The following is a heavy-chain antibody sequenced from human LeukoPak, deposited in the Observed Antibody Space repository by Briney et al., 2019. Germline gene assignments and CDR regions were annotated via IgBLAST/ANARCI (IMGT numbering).Heavy chain of an antibody. CDR1: GYTFTGYY. CDR2: INPNSGGT. Sequence: ASVEVSCKASGYTFTGYYMHWVRQAPGQGLEWMGWINPNSGGTNYAQKFQGRVTMTRDTSISTAYMELSRLRSDDTAVYYCARGVAAAGGYWFDPWGQGTLVTVSS. J-gene: IGHJ5*02. D-gene: IGHD6-13*01. V-gene: IGHV1-2*02. CDR3: ARGVAAAGGYWFDP.